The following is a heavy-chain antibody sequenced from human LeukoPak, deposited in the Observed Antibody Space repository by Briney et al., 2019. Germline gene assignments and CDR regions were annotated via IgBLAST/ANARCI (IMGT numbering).Heavy chain of an antibody. D-gene: IGHD3-3*01. CDR1: GGSISSSNW. J-gene: IGHJ6*03. CDR3: ARALSFWSGYYDYYYYMDV. CDR2: IYHSGST. V-gene: IGHV4-4*02. Sequence: SETLSLTCAVSGGSISSSNWWSWVRQPPGKGLEWIGEIYHSGSTNYNPSLKSRVTMSVDTSKNQFSLKLSSVTAADTAVYYCARALSFWSGYYDYYYYMDVWGKGTTVTVSS.